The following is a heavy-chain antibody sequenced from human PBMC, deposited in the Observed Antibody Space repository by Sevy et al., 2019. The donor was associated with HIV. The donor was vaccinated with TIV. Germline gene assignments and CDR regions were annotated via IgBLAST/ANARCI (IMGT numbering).Heavy chain of an antibody. CDR3: VRGHPHTIYYESSFDF. V-gene: IGHV3-11*01. CDR2: MSTSGYDI. J-gene: IGHJ4*02. CDR1: GFTLNDVY. D-gene: IGHD3-22*01. Sequence: GGSLRVSCAASGFTLNDVYMNWIRQVPGKGLQWISYMSTSGYDIFYADSVKGRFIMSRDNAKNSLFLQMNRLRAEDTAVYYCVRGHPHTIYYESSFDFWGPGTLVTVSS.